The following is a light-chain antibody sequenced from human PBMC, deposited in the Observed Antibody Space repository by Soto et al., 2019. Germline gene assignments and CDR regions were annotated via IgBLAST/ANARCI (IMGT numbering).Light chain of an antibody. Sequence: QSALTQPASVSGSPGQSITISCTGSSIDVADYNYVSWYQQHPGKAPKLIISEVSFRPSGVSNRFSGSKSGNTASLTISGLQAGDEAEYYCSSYTSRGTLLLGGGTK. CDR1: SIDVADYNY. J-gene: IGLJ2*01. CDR2: EVS. CDR3: SSYTSRGTLL. V-gene: IGLV2-14*01.